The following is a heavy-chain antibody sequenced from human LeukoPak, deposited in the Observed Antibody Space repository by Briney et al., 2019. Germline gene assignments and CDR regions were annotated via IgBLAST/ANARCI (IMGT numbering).Heavy chain of an antibody. CDR1: GFTFSSYA. CDR2: ISYDGSNK. Sequence: GGSLRLSCAASGFTFSSYAMHWVRQAPGKGLEWVAVISYDGSNKYYADSVKGRFTISRDNAKNSLYLQMNSLRAEDTAVYYCARITVLKGGYFDYWGQGTLVTVSS. D-gene: IGHD4-23*01. J-gene: IGHJ4*02. V-gene: IGHV3-30*04. CDR3: ARITVLKGGYFDY.